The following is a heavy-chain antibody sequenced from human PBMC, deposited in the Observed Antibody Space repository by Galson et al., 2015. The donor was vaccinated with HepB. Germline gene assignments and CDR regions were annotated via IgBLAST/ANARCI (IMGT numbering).Heavy chain of an antibody. CDR2: MNPNSGNT. CDR3: ARVKVYCSSTSCYTRPTNWFDP. Sequence: SVKVSCKASGYTFTSYDINWVRQATGQGLEWMGWMNPNSGNTGYAQKFQGRVTMTRNTSISTAYMELSSLRSEDTAVYYCARVKVYCSSTSCYTRPTNWFDPWGQGTLVTVSS. D-gene: IGHD2-2*02. V-gene: IGHV1-8*01. CDR1: GYTFTSYD. J-gene: IGHJ5*02.